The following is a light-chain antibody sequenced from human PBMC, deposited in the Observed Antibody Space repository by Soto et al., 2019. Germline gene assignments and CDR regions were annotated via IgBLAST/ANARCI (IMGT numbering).Light chain of an antibody. CDR1: QNVNRF. CDR2: GAS. V-gene: IGKV1-39*01. J-gene: IGKJ1*01. Sequence: DFQMTQSPSSLSASVGDSVTLSCRASQNVNRFLNWYQQKPGKAPKLLIYGASSRATGIPDRFSGSGSGTDFTLTISRLEPEDFAVYYCQQYGSSGRTFGQGTKVDIK. CDR3: QQYGSSGRT.